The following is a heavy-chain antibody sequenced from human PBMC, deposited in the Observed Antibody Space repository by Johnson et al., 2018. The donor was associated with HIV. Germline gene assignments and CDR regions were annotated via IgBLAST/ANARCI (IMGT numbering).Heavy chain of an antibody. CDR2: ISSSGSTI. CDR3: AKEGRYGAFPLWFDI. D-gene: IGHD1-14*01. V-gene: IGHV3-11*01. Sequence: VQLVESGGGLVKPGGSLRLSCAASGFTFSDYYMSWIRQAPGKGLEWVSYISSSGSTIYYADSVKGRFTISRDKSKNTVSLQMNSLRAEDTAVYYCAKEGRYGAFPLWFDIWGQGTMVTVSS. CDR1: GFTFSDYY. J-gene: IGHJ3*02.